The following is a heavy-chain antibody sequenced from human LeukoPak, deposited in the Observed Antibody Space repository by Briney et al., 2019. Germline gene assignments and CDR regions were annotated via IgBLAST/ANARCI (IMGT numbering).Heavy chain of an antibody. J-gene: IGHJ2*01. D-gene: IGHD3-22*01. V-gene: IGHV3-20*04. Sequence: GGSLRLSCATSGFTFDDYGMSWVRQAPGKGLEWVSDINWNGGSTGYADSVKGRFTISRDNAKNSLYLQMNSLRAEDTALYYCARNGRPIVVEWYFDLWGRGTLVTVSS. CDR3: ARNGRPIVVEWYFDL. CDR2: INWNGGST. CDR1: GFTFDDYG.